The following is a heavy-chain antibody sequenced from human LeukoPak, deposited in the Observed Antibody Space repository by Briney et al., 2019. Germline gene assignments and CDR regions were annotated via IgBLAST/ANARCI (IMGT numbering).Heavy chain of an antibody. V-gene: IGHV3-48*03. CDR3: ARQLLWFGEPMGFDY. CDR1: GFIFSSYE. J-gene: IGHJ4*02. D-gene: IGHD3-10*01. CDR2: ISSSGRTM. Sequence: TGGSLRLSCAASGFIFSSYEMSWVRQAPGKGLEWVSYISSSGRTMYYADSVKGRFTISRDNAKNSLYLQMNSLRAEDTAVYYCARQLLWFGEPMGFDYWGQGTLVTVSS.